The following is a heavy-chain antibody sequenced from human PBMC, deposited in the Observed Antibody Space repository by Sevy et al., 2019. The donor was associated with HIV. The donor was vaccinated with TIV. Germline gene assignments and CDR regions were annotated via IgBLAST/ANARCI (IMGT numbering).Heavy chain of an antibody. D-gene: IGHD6-13*01. CDR1: GFAFSSHA. V-gene: IGHV3-30-3*01. CDR2: ISYEGTET. J-gene: IGHJ4*01. Sequence: GGSLRLSCAASGFAFSSHAMHWVRQAPGKGLEWVGVISYEGTETFYAASVEGRFTISRDNSKNMLSLQINSLRPEDTAVYYGARDGGYSIKWYPLYWGQGTLVTVSS. CDR3: ARDGGYSIKWYPLY.